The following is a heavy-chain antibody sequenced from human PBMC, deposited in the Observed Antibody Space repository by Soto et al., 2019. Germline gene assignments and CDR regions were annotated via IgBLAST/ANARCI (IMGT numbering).Heavy chain of an antibody. V-gene: IGHV1-18*04. CDR3: ARGYFDY. J-gene: IGHJ4*02. CDR1: GYTFTSYG. Sequence: QVQLVQSGAEGKKPGASVKVSCKTSGYTFTSYGVSWVRQAPGQGLEWVGWISGYNANTNYAQQLQGRVTMTTDTSTATAYMELRGLRSDDTAIYYCARGYFDYWGQGTLVTVSS. CDR2: ISGYNANT.